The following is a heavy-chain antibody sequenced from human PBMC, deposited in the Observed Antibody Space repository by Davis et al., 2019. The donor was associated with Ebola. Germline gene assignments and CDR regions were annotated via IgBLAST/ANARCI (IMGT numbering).Heavy chain of an antibody. J-gene: IGHJ6*02. CDR1: GFTFSSYA. V-gene: IGHV3-23*01. CDR3: ARTRTVRGGYYGMDV. Sequence: GGSLRLSCAASGFTFSSYAMSWVRQAPGKGLEWVSAISGSGGSTYYADSVKGRFTISRDNAKNSLYLQMNSLRDEDTAVYYCARTRTVRGGYYGMDVWGQGTTVTVSS. D-gene: IGHD1-14*01. CDR2: ISGSGGST.